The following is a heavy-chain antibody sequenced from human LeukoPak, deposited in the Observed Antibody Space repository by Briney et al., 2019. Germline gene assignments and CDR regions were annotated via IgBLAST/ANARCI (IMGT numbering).Heavy chain of an antibody. J-gene: IGHJ4*02. Sequence: SVKVSCKASGGTFSSYAISWVRQAPGQGLEWMGGIIPIFGTANYAQKFQGRVTITTDESTSTAYMELSSLRSEDTAVYYCARGYGHYYDSSGYFDYWGQGTLVTVSS. CDR2: IIPIFGTA. CDR3: ARGYGHYYDSSGYFDY. D-gene: IGHD3-22*01. CDR1: GGTFSSYA. V-gene: IGHV1-69*05.